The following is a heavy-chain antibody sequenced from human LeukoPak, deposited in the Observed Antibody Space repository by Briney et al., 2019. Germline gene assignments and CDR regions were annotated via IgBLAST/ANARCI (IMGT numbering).Heavy chain of an antibody. CDR1: GFTLSSYS. D-gene: IGHD3-10*01. J-gene: IGHJ4*02. CDR2: ITSSSSYI. V-gene: IGHV3-21*01. Sequence: GGSLRLSCSASGFTLSSYSMNWVRQAPGKGLEWVSSITSSSSYIYYADSLKGRFTISRDNAKNSLYLQMNSLTAEDTAIYYCATDSYVSGSYYRLFYWGQGTLVTVSS. CDR3: ATDSYVSGSYYRLFY.